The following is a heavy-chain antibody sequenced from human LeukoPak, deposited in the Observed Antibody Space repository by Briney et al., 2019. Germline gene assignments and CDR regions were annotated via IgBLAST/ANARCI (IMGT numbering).Heavy chain of an antibody. CDR3: VRDEPKLTWYN. V-gene: IGHV3-23*01. J-gene: IGHJ4*02. CDR2: ISGSGGNT. CDR1: GFTFSNLF. Sequence: GGSLRLSCAASGFTFSNLFMGWVRQAPGKGLEWVSAISGSGGNTYYADSVKGRFTISRDNSKSTLYLQMNSLRAEDTAVYYCVRDEPKLTWYNSGEGTLVTASS. D-gene: IGHD1-14*01.